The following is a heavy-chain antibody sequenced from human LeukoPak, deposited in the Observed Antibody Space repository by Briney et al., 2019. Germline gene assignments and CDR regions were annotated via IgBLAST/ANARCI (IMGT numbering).Heavy chain of an antibody. D-gene: IGHD2-2*01. Sequence: PSETLSLTCAVYGGSFSGYYWSWIRQPPGKGLEWIGEINHSGSTNYNPSLKSRVTISVDTSKNQFSLKLSSVTAADTAVYYCASSRARAFDIRGQGTMVTVSS. V-gene: IGHV4-34*01. CDR3: ASSRARAFDI. J-gene: IGHJ3*02. CDR2: INHSGST. CDR1: GGSFSGYY.